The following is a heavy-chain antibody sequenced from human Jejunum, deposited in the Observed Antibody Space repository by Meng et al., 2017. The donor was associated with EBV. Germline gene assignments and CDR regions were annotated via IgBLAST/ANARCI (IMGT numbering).Heavy chain of an antibody. D-gene: IGHD4-11*01. J-gene: IGHJ4*02. CDR1: GFTFSTYW. Sequence: GQLVESGGGLVPPGGSLRLSCAASGFTFSTYWMHWVRQTPGKGLEWVSRINNDGSTTQYADSVRGRFTISRDNAKSTLYLQMNSLTAEDTAVYYCARNYRDYWGQGTLVTVSS. CDR2: INNDGSTT. CDR3: ARNYRDY. V-gene: IGHV3-74*03.